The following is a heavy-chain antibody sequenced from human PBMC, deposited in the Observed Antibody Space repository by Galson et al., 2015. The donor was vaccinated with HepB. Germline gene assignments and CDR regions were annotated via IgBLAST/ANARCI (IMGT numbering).Heavy chain of an antibody. CDR3: VKCQQGYSGYDYLDY. CDR2: ISSHGDST. Sequence: SLRLSCAASGFTFSSYAMHWVRQAAGKGLDFVSAISSHGDSTYYADSMKGRFTISRDNSKNTLYLQMSSLRAEDTALYYCVKCQQGYSGYDYLDYWGQGTLVTVSS. J-gene: IGHJ4*02. D-gene: IGHD5-12*01. CDR1: GFTFSSYA. V-gene: IGHV3-64D*06.